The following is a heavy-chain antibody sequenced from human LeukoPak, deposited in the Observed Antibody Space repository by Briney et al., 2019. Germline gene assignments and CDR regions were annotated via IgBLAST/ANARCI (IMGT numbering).Heavy chain of an antibody. Sequence: LRLSCAASGFTFSDYYMSWIRQAPGKGLEWIGSIYYSGSTYYNPSLKSRVTISVDTSKNQFSLKLSSVTAADTAVYYCARHSDYYDSSGYYHFYFDYWGQGTLVTVSS. CDR3: ARHSDYYDSSGYYHFYFDY. CDR1: GFTFSDYY. D-gene: IGHD3-22*01. CDR2: IYYSGST. V-gene: IGHV4-39*01. J-gene: IGHJ4*02.